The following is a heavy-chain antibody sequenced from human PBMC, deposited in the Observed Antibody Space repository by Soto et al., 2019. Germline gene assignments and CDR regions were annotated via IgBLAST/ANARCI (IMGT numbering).Heavy chain of an antibody. CDR3: ARYYDSRGYYPDSFDI. J-gene: IGHJ3*02. Sequence: GGSLRLSCSASGFTVSSNYMSWVRQAPGKGLEWVSVIYRGGSTYFADSVKGRFTISRDNSKNTLYLQMNSLRVEGTAIYYCARYYDSRGYYPDSFDIWGQGTMVTVSS. V-gene: IGHV3-66*01. D-gene: IGHD3-22*01. CDR1: GFTVSSNY. CDR2: IYRGGST.